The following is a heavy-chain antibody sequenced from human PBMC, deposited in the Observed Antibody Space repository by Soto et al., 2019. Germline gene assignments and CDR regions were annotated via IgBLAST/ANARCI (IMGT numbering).Heavy chain of an antibody. CDR2: ISYDGSNK. CDR3: AKVTFSGDYYYSYGLDV. J-gene: IGHJ6*02. V-gene: IGHV3-30*18. Sequence: LSCAASGFTFSAYGMHWVRQAPGKGLEWVAVISYDGSNKYYADSVKGRFTISRDNSKNTLYLQMNSLRAEDTAVYFCAKVTFSGDYYYSYGLDVWGQGTTVTVSS. CDR1: GFTFSAYG. D-gene: IGHD1-26*01.